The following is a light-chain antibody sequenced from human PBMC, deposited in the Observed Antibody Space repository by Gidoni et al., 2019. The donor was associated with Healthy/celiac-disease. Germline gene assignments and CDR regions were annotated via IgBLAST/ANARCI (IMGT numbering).Light chain of an antibody. V-gene: IGKV1-39*01. Sequence: GDRVTITCRASQSISSYLNWYQQKPGKAPKLLIYAASSLQSGVPSRFSGSGSGTDFTLTISSLQPEDFATYYCQQSYSTPFTFXPGTKVDIK. J-gene: IGKJ3*01. CDR2: AAS. CDR1: QSISSY. CDR3: QQSYSTPFT.